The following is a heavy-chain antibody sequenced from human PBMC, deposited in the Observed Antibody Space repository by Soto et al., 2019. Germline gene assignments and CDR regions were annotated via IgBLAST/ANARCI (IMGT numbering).Heavy chain of an antibody. V-gene: IGHV3-15*07. CDR2: IKSKTDGGTT. CDR3: IMVRGKNGMDV. D-gene: IGHD3-10*01. Sequence: PGGSLRLSCAASGFTFSNAWMNWVRQAPGKGLEWVGRIKSKTDGGTTDYAAPVKGRFTISRDDSKNTLYLQMNSLKTEDTAVYYRIMVRGKNGMDVWGQGTTVTVSS. J-gene: IGHJ6*02. CDR1: GFTFSNAW.